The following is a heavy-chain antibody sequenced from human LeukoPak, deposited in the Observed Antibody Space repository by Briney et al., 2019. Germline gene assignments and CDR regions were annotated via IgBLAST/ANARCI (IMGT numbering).Heavy chain of an antibody. CDR1: GGSISTYY. V-gene: IGHV4-59*01. D-gene: IGHD5-12*01. CDR3: ARDGYSGSDAL. CDR2: IYHSGST. Sequence: SETLSLTCTVSGGSISTYYWSWIRQPPGKGLEWIGYIYHSGSTKYNPSLKSRVTISVDTSQNQFSLKLSSGTAADTAVYYCARDGYSGSDALWGQGTLVTVSS. J-gene: IGHJ4*02.